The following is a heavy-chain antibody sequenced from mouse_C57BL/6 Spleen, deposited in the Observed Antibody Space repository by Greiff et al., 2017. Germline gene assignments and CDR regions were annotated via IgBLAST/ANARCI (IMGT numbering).Heavy chain of an antibody. D-gene: IGHD1-1*01. J-gene: IGHJ4*01. V-gene: IGHV5-9-1*02. Sequence: EVKLVESGEGLVKPGGSLKLSCAASGFTFSSFAMSWVRQTPEKRLEWVAYISSGGDYIYYADTVKGRFTISRDNARNTLYLQMSSLKSEDTAMYYCTRPYGSSYEAMDYWGQGTSVTVSS. CDR1: GFTFSSFA. CDR3: TRPYGSSYEAMDY. CDR2: ISSGGDYI.